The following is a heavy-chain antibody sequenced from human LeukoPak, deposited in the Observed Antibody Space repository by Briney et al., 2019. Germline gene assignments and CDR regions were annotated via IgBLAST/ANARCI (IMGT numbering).Heavy chain of an antibody. CDR3: ARVADYTHNWFDP. CDR2: IIPIFGIA. V-gene: IGHV1-69*04. CDR1: GGTFSSYA. J-gene: IGHJ5*02. D-gene: IGHD3-3*01. Sequence: SVKVSFKASGGTFSSYAISWVRQAPGQGLEWMGRIIPIFGIANYAQKFQGRVTITADKSTSTAYMELSSLRSEDTAVYYCARVADYTHNWFDPWGQGTLVTVSS.